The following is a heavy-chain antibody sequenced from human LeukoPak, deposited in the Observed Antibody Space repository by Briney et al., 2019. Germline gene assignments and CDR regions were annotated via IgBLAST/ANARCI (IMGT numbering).Heavy chain of an antibody. Sequence: PSETLSLTCTVSGGSISSYYWSWIRQPPGKGLEWIGYIYYSGSTNYNPSLKSRVTISVDTSKNQFSLKLSSVTAADTAAYYCARVGYYDSSGYYSGLRYGYHYYYMDVWGKGTTVTVSS. CDR3: ARVGYYDSSGYYSGLRYGYHYYYMDV. J-gene: IGHJ6*03. D-gene: IGHD3-22*01. V-gene: IGHV4-59*13. CDR1: GGSISSYY. CDR2: IYYSGST.